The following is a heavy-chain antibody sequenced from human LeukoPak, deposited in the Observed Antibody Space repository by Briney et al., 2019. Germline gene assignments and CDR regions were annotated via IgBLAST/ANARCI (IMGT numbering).Heavy chain of an antibody. D-gene: IGHD3-10*01. CDR1: GFTFSSYA. Sequence: GGSLRLSCAASGFTFSSYAMSWVRQAPGKGLEWVSAISGSGSSTYYADSVKGRFTISRDKSKNTLYLQMNSLRAEDTAVYYCARDGLRPLKLLWFGEHTKTEFDIWGQGTMVTVSS. CDR3: ARDGLRPLKLLWFGEHTKTEFDI. V-gene: IGHV3-23*01. J-gene: IGHJ3*02. CDR2: ISGSGSST.